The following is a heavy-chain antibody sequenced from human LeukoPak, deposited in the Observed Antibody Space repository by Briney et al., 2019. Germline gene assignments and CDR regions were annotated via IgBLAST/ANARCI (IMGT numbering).Heavy chain of an antibody. V-gene: IGHV3-7*01. CDR3: ARDLYYFDRSGYYASDL. D-gene: IGHD3-22*01. Sequence: PGGSLRLSCAASGFTFSDYWISWVRQAPGKGLEWVANINKDGSEKHYVDSLRGRFTISRDNAKNSLYLQMNSLRAEDTAVYFCARDLYYFDRSGYYASDLWGQGTLVTVSS. CDR2: INKDGSEK. J-gene: IGHJ5*02. CDR1: GFTFSDYW.